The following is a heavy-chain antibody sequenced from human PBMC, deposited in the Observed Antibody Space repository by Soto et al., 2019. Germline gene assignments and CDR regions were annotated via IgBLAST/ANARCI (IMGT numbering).Heavy chain of an antibody. J-gene: IGHJ5*02. V-gene: IGHV2-70*04. D-gene: IGHD6-13*01. CDR3: STSIVAAGNRWFDP. CDR2: IDWNDDN. Sequence: ASGPTLVNPTPTLTLTCTFSGFSLSTSGMRVSWIRQPPGKALEWLARIDWNDDNLYSTSLKTRLTISKDTTKNHVVLTMTNMDPVDTATYYCSTSIVAAGNRWFDPWGQGTLVTVSS. CDR1: GFSLSTSGMR.